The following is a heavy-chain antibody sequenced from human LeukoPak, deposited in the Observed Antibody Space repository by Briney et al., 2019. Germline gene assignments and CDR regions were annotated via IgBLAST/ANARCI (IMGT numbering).Heavy chain of an antibody. CDR2: IKQDGSEK. CDR3: ANGDGFDY. D-gene: IGHD5-24*01. J-gene: IGHJ4*02. V-gene: IGHV3-7*01. CDR1: GFTFSTYW. Sequence: PGGSLRLSCATSGFTFSTYWMSRVRQAPGKGLEWVANIKQDGSEKYYVDSVKGRFTISRDNAKNSLYLQMNSLRAEDTAVYYCANGDGFDYWGQGTLVTVSS.